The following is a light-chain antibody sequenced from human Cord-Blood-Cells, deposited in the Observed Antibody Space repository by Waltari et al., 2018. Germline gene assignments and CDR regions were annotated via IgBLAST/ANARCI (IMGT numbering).Light chain of an antibody. J-gene: IGKJ3*01. CDR3: QQRSSWPT. CDR2: DAS. CDR1: QSVSSY. V-gene: IGKV3-11*01. Sequence: EIVLTQSPATLSLSPGERATLACRASQSVSSYVAWYQQKPCQSPRLLIYDASNRPTGMPARSSSSGSGTDFTLTISSLEPEDYAVYYCQQRSSWPTFGPGTKVDIK.